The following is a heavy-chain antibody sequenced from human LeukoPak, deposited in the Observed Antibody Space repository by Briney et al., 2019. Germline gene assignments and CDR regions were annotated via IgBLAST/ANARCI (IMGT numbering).Heavy chain of an antibody. V-gene: IGHV3-48*01. CDR1: GFTFSSYS. J-gene: IGHJ3*02. D-gene: IGHD3-10*01. CDR2: ISSASNTI. Sequence: GGSLRLSCAASGFTFSSYSMNWVRQAPGKGLEWVSYISSASNTIYYADSVKGRFTISRDNAKNSLYLQMNSLRAEDTAMYYCARGHYYTASGGYRTILYGFDICGQGTMVTVSS. CDR3: ARGHYYTASGGYRTILYGFDI.